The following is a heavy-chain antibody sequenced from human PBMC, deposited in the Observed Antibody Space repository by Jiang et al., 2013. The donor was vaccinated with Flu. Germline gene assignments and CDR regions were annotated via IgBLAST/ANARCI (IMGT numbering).Heavy chain of an antibody. CDR3: ARRRITLFGVVILADAFDI. Sequence: ETLSLTCAVYGGSFSGYYWSWIRQPPGKGLEWIGKISHSGSTNYNPSLKSRVTISVDTSKNQFSLKLRSVTAADTAVYYCARRRITLFGVVILADAFDIWGQGTMVTVSS. V-gene: IGHV4-34*01. J-gene: IGHJ3*02. D-gene: IGHD3-3*01. CDR1: GGSFSGYY. CDR2: ISHSGST.